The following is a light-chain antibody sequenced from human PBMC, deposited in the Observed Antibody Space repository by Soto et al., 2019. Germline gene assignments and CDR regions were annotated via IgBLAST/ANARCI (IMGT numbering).Light chain of an antibody. J-gene: IGKJ1*01. CDR1: QNVLSTSNNRNY. Sequence: DIVMTQSPDSLAVSLGERATINCKSTQNVLSTSNNRNYLAWYKHKPGQPPQLLVSWASTRDSAVPDRFSGSGSGTDFTLTISSLQAEDVAVYYCQQYYTTPHTFGQGTKVEI. CDR2: WAS. V-gene: IGKV4-1*01. CDR3: QQYYTTPHT.